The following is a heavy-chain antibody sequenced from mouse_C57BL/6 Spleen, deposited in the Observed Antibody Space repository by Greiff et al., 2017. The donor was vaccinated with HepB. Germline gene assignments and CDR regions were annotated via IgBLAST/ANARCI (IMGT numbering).Heavy chain of an antibody. D-gene: IGHD1-1*01. Sequence: VQLQQSGGDLVKPGGSLKLSCAASGFTFSSYGMSWVRQTPDKRLEWVATISSGGSYTYYPDSVKGRFTISRDNAKNTLYLQMSSLKSEDTAMYYCERTTTVVEGYAMDYWGQGTSVTVSS. J-gene: IGHJ4*01. CDR1: GFTFSSYG. CDR2: ISSGGSYT. CDR3: ERTTTVVEGYAMDY. V-gene: IGHV5-6*01.